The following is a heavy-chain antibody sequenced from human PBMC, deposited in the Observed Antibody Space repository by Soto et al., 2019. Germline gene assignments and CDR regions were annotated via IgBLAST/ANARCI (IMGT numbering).Heavy chain of an antibody. CDR1: GGSISGGVYY. D-gene: IGHD4-17*01. Sequence: QVQLQESGPGLVQPSQTLSLTCTVSGGSISGGVYYWSWIRQPPGQGLEWIGYIFDSGSTYYNPSLKSRVTISVDTSKNQFSLRLSSVTAADTAVYYCAREIIPLTTDWYFDLWGRGTLVTVSS. CDR3: AREIIPLTTDWYFDL. CDR2: IFDSGST. J-gene: IGHJ2*01. V-gene: IGHV4-30-4*01.